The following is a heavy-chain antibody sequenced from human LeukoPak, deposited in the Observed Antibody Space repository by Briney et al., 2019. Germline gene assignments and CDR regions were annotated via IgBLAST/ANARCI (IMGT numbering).Heavy chain of an antibody. D-gene: IGHD3-10*01. CDR2: IYTSGST. J-gene: IGHJ4*02. V-gene: IGHV4-4*07. Sequence: SETLSLTCTVSTGSISSYYWSWIRQPARKGLEWIGRIYTSGSTNYNPSLKSRVTMSVDTSKNQFSLKLTSVTAADTAVYYCAREREGITMIRGGLDYWGQGTLVTVSS. CDR3: AREREGITMIRGGLDY. CDR1: TGSISSYY.